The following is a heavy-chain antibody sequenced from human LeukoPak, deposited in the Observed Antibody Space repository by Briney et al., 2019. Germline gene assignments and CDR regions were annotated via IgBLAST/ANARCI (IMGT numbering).Heavy chain of an antibody. J-gene: IGHJ4*02. Sequence: PGGSLRLSCAASGFSFSNYWMSWVRQAPGKGLEWVANTNQDGGEKYYVDSVKGRFTISRDNAKNSLYLQMNSLRAEDTALYYCAREGVVNGFDYWGQGTLVTVSS. D-gene: IGHD3-22*01. CDR2: TNQDGGEK. V-gene: IGHV3-7*03. CDR3: AREGVVNGFDY. CDR1: GFSFSNYW.